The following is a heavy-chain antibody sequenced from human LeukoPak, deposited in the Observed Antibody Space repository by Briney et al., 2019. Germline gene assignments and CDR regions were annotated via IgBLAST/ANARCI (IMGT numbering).Heavy chain of an antibody. CDR3: ARVGVVAATGYYYYMDV. Sequence: PTGGSLRLSCAASGFTFDDYGTSWVRQAPGKGLEWVSGINWNGGSTGYADSVKGRFTISRDNAKNSLYLQMNSLRAEDTALYYCARVGVVAATGYYYYMDVWGKGTTVTVSS. D-gene: IGHD2-15*01. J-gene: IGHJ6*03. CDR1: GFTFDDYG. CDR2: INWNGGST. V-gene: IGHV3-20*04.